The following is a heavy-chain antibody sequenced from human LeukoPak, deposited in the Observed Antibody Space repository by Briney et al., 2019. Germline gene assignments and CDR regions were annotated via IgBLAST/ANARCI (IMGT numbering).Heavy chain of an antibody. CDR3: ARDGGIAAAGDPFDY. D-gene: IGHD6-13*01. CDR1: GFTFSSYS. Sequence: GGSLRLSCAASGFTFSSYSMSWVRQAPGKGLEWVSSISSSSSYIYYADSVKGRFTISRDNAKNSLYLQMNSLRAEDTAVYYCARDGGIAAAGDPFDYWGQGTLVTVSS. V-gene: IGHV3-21*01. CDR2: ISSSSSYI. J-gene: IGHJ4*02.